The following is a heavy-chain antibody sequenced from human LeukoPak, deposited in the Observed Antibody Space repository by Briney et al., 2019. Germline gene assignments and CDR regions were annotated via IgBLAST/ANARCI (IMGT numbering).Heavy chain of an antibody. D-gene: IGHD3-10*01. J-gene: IGHJ4*02. Sequence: GGSLRLSCAASGFTFNSYAMHWVRQAPGKGLEWVAVISYDGSNKYYADSVKGRFTISRDNSKNTLYLQMNSLRAEDTAVYYCARGDYYGSGIEYFDYWGQGTLVTVSS. CDR2: ISYDGSNK. V-gene: IGHV3-30-3*01. CDR1: GFTFNSYA. CDR3: ARGDYYGSGIEYFDY.